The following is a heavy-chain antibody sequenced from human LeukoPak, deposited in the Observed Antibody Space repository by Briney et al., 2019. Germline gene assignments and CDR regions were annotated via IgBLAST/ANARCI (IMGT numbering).Heavy chain of an antibody. Sequence: KTSETLSLTCAVYGGSFSGYYWSWIRQPPGKGLEWLGEINHSGSTNYNPSLKSRVTISVDTCKNQFSLKLTYVPAAGTAVYFFARGTAAIVRGINWFDPWGQGTLLTVPS. V-gene: IGHV4-34*01. CDR1: GGSFSGYY. CDR2: INHSGST. D-gene: IGHD3-10*01. J-gene: IGHJ5*02. CDR3: ARGTAAIVRGINWFDP.